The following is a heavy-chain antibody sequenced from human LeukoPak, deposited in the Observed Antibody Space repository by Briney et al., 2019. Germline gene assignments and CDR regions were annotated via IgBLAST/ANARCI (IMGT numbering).Heavy chain of an antibody. CDR3: ARDRSSGRYYYYGMDV. Sequence: PGGSLRLSCAASGFTFSSYEMNWVRQAPGKGLEWVSYISSSGSTINYADSVKGRFTISRDNAKNSLYLQMNSLRAEDTAVYYCARDRSSGRYYYYGMDVWRQGTTVTVS. CDR2: ISSSGSTI. CDR1: GFTFSSYE. D-gene: IGHD6-19*01. J-gene: IGHJ6*02. V-gene: IGHV3-48*03.